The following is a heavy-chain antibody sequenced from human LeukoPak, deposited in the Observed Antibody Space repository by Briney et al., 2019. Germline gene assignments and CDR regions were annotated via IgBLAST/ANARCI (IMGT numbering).Heavy chain of an antibody. J-gene: IGHJ4*02. D-gene: IGHD2-15*01. CDR2: IYYSGST. V-gene: IGHV4-39*02. Sequence: SETLSLTCTVSGGSISSSSYYWGWIRQPPGKGLEWIGSIYYSGSTYYNPSLKSRVTISVDTSKNQFSLKLSSVTAADTAVYYCARDAADYWGQGTLVTVSS. CDR1: GGSISSSSYY. CDR3: ARDAADY.